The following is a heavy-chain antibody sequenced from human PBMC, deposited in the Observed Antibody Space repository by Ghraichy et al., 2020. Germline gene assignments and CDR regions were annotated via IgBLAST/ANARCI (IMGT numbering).Heavy chain of an antibody. V-gene: IGHV3-48*02. CDR1: GFPFSAYG. Sequence: GGSLRLSCEGSGFPFSAYGMNWVRQSPGKGLEWVSYITSSSRTIFYADSVKGRFTISRDNAQNSLYLQMNSLRDEDTAVYYCARGSGVVRFYYYAVMDVWGQGTTGTGSS. CDR3: ARGSGVVRFYYYAVMDV. J-gene: IGHJ6*02. D-gene: IGHD3-3*01. CDR2: ITSSSRTI.